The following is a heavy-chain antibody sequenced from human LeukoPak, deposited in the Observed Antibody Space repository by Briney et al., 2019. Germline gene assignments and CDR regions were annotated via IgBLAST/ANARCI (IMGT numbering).Heavy chain of an antibody. V-gene: IGHV4-34*01. CDR2: IKHRGST. D-gene: IGHD5-18*01. CDR3: GRGGVWGYGY. Sequence: PSESLSPARAVYGPSFSSSYAGCVSQPPGGWLEGIGEIKHRGSTNYNPSRKSRVTISVDTSNNQFSLKLSSVATADTDVYYCGRGGVWGYGYWGQGTLVTVSS. J-gene: IGHJ4*02. CDR1: GPSFSSSY.